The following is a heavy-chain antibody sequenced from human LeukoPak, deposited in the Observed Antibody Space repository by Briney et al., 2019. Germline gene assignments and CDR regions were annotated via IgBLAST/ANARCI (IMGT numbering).Heavy chain of an antibody. Sequence: SVKVSCKASGGTFSSYTISWVRQAPGQGLEWMGRIIPILGIANYAQKFQGRVTLTRDTSTNTVYMELSSLKSEDTAVYYCAREGPDTYYFDIWGQGTLVTVSS. V-gene: IGHV1-69*04. D-gene: IGHD3-9*01. CDR1: GGTFSSYT. J-gene: IGHJ4*02. CDR2: IIPILGIA. CDR3: AREGPDTYYFDI.